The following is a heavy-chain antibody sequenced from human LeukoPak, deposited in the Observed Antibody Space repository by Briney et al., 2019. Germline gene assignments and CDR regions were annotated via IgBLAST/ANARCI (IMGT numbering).Heavy chain of an antibody. Sequence: GGSLRLSCAASGLTFSSYEMNWVRQAPGKGLEWVSYISSSGSTIYYADSVKGRFTISRDNAKNSLYLQMNSLRAEDTAVYYCARRDSSWDYWGQGTLVTVSS. V-gene: IGHV3-48*03. D-gene: IGHD6-13*01. J-gene: IGHJ4*02. CDR2: ISSSGSTI. CDR3: ARRDSSWDY. CDR1: GLTFSSYE.